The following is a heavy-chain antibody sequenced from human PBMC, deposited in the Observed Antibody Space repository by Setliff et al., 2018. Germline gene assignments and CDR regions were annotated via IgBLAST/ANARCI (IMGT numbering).Heavy chain of an antibody. CDR3: VRGPGPSVVVAIPFDR. CDR2: MSPVYGIA. V-gene: IGHV1-18*01. Sequence: ASVKVSCKTSGYAFITFGMSWVRQAPGQGLEWMGWMSPVYGIANYARKFQGRVTLTADTSTTTAYLELASLRDDDTAVYYCVRGPGPSVVVAIPFDRWGQGSLVTVSS. D-gene: IGHD5-12*01. J-gene: IGHJ4*02. CDR1: GYAFITFG.